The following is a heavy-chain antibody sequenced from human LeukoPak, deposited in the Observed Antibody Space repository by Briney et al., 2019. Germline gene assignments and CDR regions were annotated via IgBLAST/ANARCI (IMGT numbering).Heavy chain of an antibody. V-gene: IGHV4-59*01. J-gene: IGHJ4*02. CDR1: GGSISSYY. CDR3: ASVRDPYSSSWYFFDY. Sequence: PSETLSLTCTVSGGSISSYYWSWIRQPPGKGREWIGYIYYSGSTNYNPSLKSRVTISVDTSKNQFSLKLSSVTAADTAVYYCASVRDPYSSSWYFFDYWGQGTLVTVSS. CDR2: IYYSGST. D-gene: IGHD6-13*01.